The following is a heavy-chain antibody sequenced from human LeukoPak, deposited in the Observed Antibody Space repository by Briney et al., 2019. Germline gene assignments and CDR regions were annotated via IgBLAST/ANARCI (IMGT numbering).Heavy chain of an antibody. CDR1: GGSLSTYY. J-gene: IGHJ4*02. Sequence: SETLSLTCSVSGGSLSTYYWTWIRQSPGKGLEWIGYIYYNGSTNYSPSLKSRVTISVDASKSQFSLKLTSVTAADTAVYYCARQSRGLAVAGLDYWGQGSRVTVSS. V-gene: IGHV4-59*08. D-gene: IGHD6-19*01. CDR3: ARQSRGLAVAGLDY. CDR2: IYYNGST.